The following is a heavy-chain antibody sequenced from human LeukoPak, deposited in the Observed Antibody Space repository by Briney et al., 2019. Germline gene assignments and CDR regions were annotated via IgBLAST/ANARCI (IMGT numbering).Heavy chain of an antibody. V-gene: IGHV4-59*01. CDR1: GGSTSSYY. CDR3: ARGGDGYNYFDY. Sequence: SETLSLTCTVSGGSTSSYYWSWIRQPPGKGLEWIAYIYYSGSTNYNPSLKSRVTISVDTSKNQFSLKLSSVTAADTAVYYCARGGDGYNYFDYWGQGTLVTVSS. D-gene: IGHD5-24*01. J-gene: IGHJ4*02. CDR2: IYYSGST.